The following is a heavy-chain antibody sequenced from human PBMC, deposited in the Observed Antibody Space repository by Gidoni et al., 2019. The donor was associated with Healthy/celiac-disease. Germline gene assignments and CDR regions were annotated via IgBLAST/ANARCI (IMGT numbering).Heavy chain of an antibody. CDR2: INHSGST. CDR3: ARGGTIFGVVIRQFDY. J-gene: IGHJ4*02. D-gene: IGHD3-3*01. Sequence: QVQLQQWGAGLLKPSETLSLTCAVYGGSFSGYYWSWIRQPPGKGLEWIGEINHSGSTNYNPSLKSRVTISVDTSKNQFSLKLSSVTAADTAVYYCARGGTIFGVVIRQFDYWGQGTLVTVSS. V-gene: IGHV4-34*01. CDR1: GGSFSGYY.